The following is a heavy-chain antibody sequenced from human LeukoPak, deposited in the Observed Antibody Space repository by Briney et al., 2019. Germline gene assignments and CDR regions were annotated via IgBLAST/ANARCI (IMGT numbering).Heavy chain of an antibody. Sequence: SQTLSLTCTVSGGSISSGGYYWSWIRQHPGKGLKWIGYIYYSGSTYYNPSLKSRVTISVDTSKNQFSLKLSSVTAADTAVYYCARVAHSGSYTNWFDPWGQGTLVTVSS. D-gene: IGHD1-26*01. CDR2: IYYSGST. CDR3: ARVAHSGSYTNWFDP. V-gene: IGHV4-31*03. CDR1: GGSISSGGYY. J-gene: IGHJ5*02.